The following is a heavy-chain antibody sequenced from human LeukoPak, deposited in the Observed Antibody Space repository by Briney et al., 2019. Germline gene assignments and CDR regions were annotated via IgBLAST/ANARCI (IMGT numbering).Heavy chain of an antibody. J-gene: IGHJ4*02. CDR3: ARADYYDSSGYYYYFDY. CDR1: GGTFISYA. V-gene: IGHV1-69*13. D-gene: IGHD3-22*01. CDR2: IIPIFGTA. Sequence: ASVKVSCKASGGTFISYAIRWVRQAPGQGREWMGGIIPIFGTANYAQKFQGRVTITADESTSTAYMELSSLRSEDTAVYYCARADYYDSSGYYYYFDYWGQGTLVTVSS.